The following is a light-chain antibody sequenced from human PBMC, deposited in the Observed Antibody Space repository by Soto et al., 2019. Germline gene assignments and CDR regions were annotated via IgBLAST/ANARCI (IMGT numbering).Light chain of an antibody. Sequence: EIVMTQSPATLSVSPGERATLSCRASQSISSNLAWYQQKPGQAPRLLMYGASTRATGIPARFSGSGSGTDFTLTISSLEPEDFAVYYCQQRSNWLTFGGGTKVDIK. CDR3: QQRSNWLT. V-gene: IGKV3-11*01. CDR1: QSISSN. CDR2: GAS. J-gene: IGKJ4*01.